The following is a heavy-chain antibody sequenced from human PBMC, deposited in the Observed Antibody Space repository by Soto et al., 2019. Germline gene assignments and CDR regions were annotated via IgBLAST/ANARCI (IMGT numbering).Heavy chain of an antibody. J-gene: IGHJ6*03. D-gene: IGHD3-3*01. Sequence: QLQLQESGPGLVKPSETLSLTCTVPGGSISSGSYYWGWVRQPPGKGLEWIGSIYYSGSTNYNPSLKSRVTISVDTSKNQFSLKLSSVTAADTSTYYCARQGREWYYYYYYYMDVWGIGTTVTVSS. CDR3: ARQGREWYYYYYYYMDV. CDR2: IYYSGST. CDR1: GGSISSGSYY. V-gene: IGHV4-39*01.